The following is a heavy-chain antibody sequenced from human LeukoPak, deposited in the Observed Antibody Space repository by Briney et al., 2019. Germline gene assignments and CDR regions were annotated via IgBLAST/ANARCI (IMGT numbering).Heavy chain of an antibody. CDR1: GFTFSTYA. CDR3: AKVGYCSGGRCYYYYGMDV. D-gene: IGHD2-15*01. Sequence: GGSLRLSCSASGFTFSTYAMHWVRQAPGKGLEYVSAITDNGGTTYYADSVKGRFTISRDNSKNTLYLQMHSVRVEDTAVYYCAKVGYCSGGRCYYYYGMDVWGQGTTVTVSS. V-gene: IGHV3-64*04. CDR2: ITDNGGTT. J-gene: IGHJ6*01.